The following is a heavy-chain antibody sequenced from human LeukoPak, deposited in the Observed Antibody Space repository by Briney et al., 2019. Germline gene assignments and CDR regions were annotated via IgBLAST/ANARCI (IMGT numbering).Heavy chain of an antibody. CDR1: EFTFSSNW. Sequence: GGSLSLSCAASEFTFSSNWMHWVRQAPGKGLVWVSRINEDGSTTNYADSVKGRSTIFRDNAKNTLYLQMNSLRAEDTAVYYCVRDLGGRSGHWGQGTLVTVSS. D-gene: IGHD1-26*01. V-gene: IGHV3-74*01. CDR3: VRDLGGRSGH. CDR2: INEDGSTT. J-gene: IGHJ4*02.